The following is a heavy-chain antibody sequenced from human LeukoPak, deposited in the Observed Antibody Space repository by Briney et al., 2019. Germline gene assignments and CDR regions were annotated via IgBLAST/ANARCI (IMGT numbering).Heavy chain of an antibody. CDR1: GGSISSSNW. V-gene: IGHV4-4*02. D-gene: IGHD4-23*01. J-gene: IGHJ6*02. CDR2: IYHSGNI. Sequence: PSGTLSLTCAVSGGSISSSNWWSWVRQPPGKGLEWIGEIYHSGNINYNPSLKSRVAISVDKSKNQFSLKVSSVTAADTAVYYCARLEYGGNSGYGMDVWGQGTTVTVSS. CDR3: ARLEYGGNSGYGMDV.